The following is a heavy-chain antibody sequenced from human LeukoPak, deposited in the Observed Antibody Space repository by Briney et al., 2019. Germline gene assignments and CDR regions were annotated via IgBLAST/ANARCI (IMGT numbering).Heavy chain of an antibody. Sequence: GGSLRLSCAASGFTFSTYWMSWVRQAPGKGLEWVANIKQDGSDKYYVDSVKGRFTISRDNAKNSLFLQMNSLRAEDTALYYCAREIYDSSGSDYWGQGTLVTVSS. CDR3: AREIYDSSGSDY. CDR2: IKQDGSDK. CDR1: GFTFSTYW. J-gene: IGHJ4*02. V-gene: IGHV3-7*03. D-gene: IGHD3-22*01.